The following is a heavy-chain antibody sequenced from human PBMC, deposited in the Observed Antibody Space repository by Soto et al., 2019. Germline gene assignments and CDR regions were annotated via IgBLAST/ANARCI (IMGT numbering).Heavy chain of an antibody. V-gene: IGHV3-30*18. CDR2: ISYDGSNK. J-gene: IGHJ4*02. D-gene: IGHD6-13*01. CDR1: GFTFSSYG. CDR3: AKEGGSSWYRDYYFDY. Sequence: GGSLRLSCAASGFTFSSYGLHWVRQAPGKGLGWVAVISYDGSNKYYADSVKGRFTISRDNSKNTLYLQMNSLRAEDTAVYYCAKEGGSSWYRDYYFDYWGQGT.